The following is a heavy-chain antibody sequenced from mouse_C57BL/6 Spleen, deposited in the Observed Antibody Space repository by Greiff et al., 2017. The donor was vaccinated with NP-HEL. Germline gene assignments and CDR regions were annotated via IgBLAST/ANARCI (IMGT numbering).Heavy chain of an antibody. CDR2: INPNNGGT. D-gene: IGHD2-4*01. CDR3: ARREYDEEYYFDY. J-gene: IGHJ2*01. Sequence: VQLQQSGPELVKPGASVKMSCKASGYTFTDYNMHWVKQSHGKSLEWIGYINPNNGGTSYNQKFKGKATLTVNKSSSTAYMELRSLTSEDSAVYYCARREYDEEYYFDYWGQGTTLTVSS. V-gene: IGHV1-22*01. CDR1: GYTFTDYN.